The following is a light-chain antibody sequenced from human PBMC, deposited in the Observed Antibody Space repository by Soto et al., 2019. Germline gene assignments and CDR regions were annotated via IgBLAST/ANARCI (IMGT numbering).Light chain of an antibody. CDR2: GDS. CDR1: QSGSNN. CDR3: QQYNNWGT. J-gene: IGKJ1*01. Sequence: EIVMTQSPATLSVSPGERATLSCRASQSGSNNLACYQQQPYHDPRLLIYGDSTRATCIPARFSGSGSGAEFTLTISSLQYEDIAVYYCQQYNNWGTFGQGTKVEIK. V-gene: IGKV3-15*01.